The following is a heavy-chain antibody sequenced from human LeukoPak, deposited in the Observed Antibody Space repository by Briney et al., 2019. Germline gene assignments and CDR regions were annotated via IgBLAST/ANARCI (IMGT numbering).Heavy chain of an antibody. J-gene: IGHJ4*02. CDR3: ARQRPYYYGSGSYYHDY. CDR1: GGSISSYH. CDR2: IYYSGST. Sequence: SETLSLTCTVSGGSISSYHWGWIRQPPGKGLEWIGHIYYSGSTNYNPSLKSRVTISVDTSKNHFSLKLSSVTAADTAVYYCARQRPYYYGSGSYYHDYWGQGTLVTVSS. D-gene: IGHD3-10*01. V-gene: IGHV4-59*08.